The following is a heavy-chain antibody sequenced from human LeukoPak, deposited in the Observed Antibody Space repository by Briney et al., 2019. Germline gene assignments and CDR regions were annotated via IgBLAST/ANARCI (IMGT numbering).Heavy chain of an antibody. CDR1: GFTFDDYA. CDR3: AKAPRGYSYGTGFDY. J-gene: IGHJ4*02. Sequence: QPGRSLRLSCAASGFTFDDYAMHWVRQAPGKGLEWVSGISWNSGSIGYADSVKGRFTISRDNAKNSLYLQMNSLRAEDTALYYCAKAPRGYSYGTGFDYWGQGTLVTVSS. V-gene: IGHV3-9*01. CDR2: ISWNSGSI. D-gene: IGHD5-18*01.